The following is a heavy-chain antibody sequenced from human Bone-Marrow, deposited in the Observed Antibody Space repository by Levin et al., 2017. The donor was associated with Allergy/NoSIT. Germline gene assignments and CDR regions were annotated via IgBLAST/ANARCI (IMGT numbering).Heavy chain of an antibody. Sequence: GGSLRLSCAASGFTFSSHSMNWVRQAPGKGLEWVSYISTTSSTIYYADSVKGRFTISRDNAKNSLYLQMNSLRDEDTAVYYCARDHITIFSLYFDYWGTGTLVTVSS. J-gene: IGHJ4*02. V-gene: IGHV3-48*02. CDR1: GFTFSSHS. D-gene: IGHD3-9*01. CDR2: ISTTSSTI. CDR3: ARDHITIFSLYFDY.